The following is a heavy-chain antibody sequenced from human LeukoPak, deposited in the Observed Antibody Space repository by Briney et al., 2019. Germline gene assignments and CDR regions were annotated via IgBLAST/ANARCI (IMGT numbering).Heavy chain of an antibody. CDR2: IRYDGSNK. V-gene: IGHV3-30*02. CDR1: GFAFSTYD. Sequence: PGGSLRLSCAASGFAFSTYDMHWVRQAPAKGLERVAVIRYDGSNKYYADSVKGGFTISRDNSKNTLFMKMNILRAEDTAVYYCAKSTTYYYDSSDHYPYSTGDWGQGTLVTVSS. D-gene: IGHD3-22*01. CDR3: AKSTTYYYDSSDHYPYSTGD. J-gene: IGHJ4*02.